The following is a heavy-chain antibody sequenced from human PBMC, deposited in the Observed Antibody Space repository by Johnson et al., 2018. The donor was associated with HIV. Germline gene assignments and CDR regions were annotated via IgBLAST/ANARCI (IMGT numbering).Heavy chain of an antibody. CDR1: GFTFSSYG. J-gene: IGHJ3*02. Sequence: VQLVESGGGVVQPGRSLRLSCAASGFTFSSYGMHWVRQAPGKGLEWVAVIWYDGSNKYYADSVKGRFTISRDNSKNTLYLQMNSLRAEDTAVYYCANRGLLNDAFDIWGQGTMVTVSS. CDR2: IWYDGSNK. D-gene: IGHD3-10*01. V-gene: IGHV3-33*06. CDR3: ANRGLLNDAFDI.